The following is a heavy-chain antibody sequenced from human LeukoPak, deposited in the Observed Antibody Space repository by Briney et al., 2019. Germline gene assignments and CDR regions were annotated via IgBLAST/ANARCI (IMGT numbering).Heavy chain of an antibody. D-gene: IGHD2-2*01. J-gene: IGHJ4*02. V-gene: IGHV3-30-3*01. Sequence: GGSLRLSCAASGLTFSSYAMHWVRQAPGKGLEWVAVISYDGSNKYYADSVKGRFTISRDNSKNTLYLQMNSLRVEDTAVYYCASRGYCSSTSCPDSWGQGTLVTVSS. CDR3: ASRGYCSSTSCPDS. CDR1: GLTFSSYA. CDR2: ISYDGSNK.